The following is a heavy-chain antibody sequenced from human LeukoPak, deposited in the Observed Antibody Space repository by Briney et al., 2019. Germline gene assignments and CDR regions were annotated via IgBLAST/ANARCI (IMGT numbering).Heavy chain of an antibody. CDR2: IHYSGST. CDR1: GGSISSYY. D-gene: IGHD3-22*01. CDR3: ARERLRGYYVSSGYYFDF. V-gene: IGHV4-4*08. J-gene: IGHJ4*02. Sequence: SETLSLTCAVSGGSISSYYWNWIRQPPGKGLEWIANIHYSGSTNYDHSLKSRATISVDTSNNQFSLKLNTLSAADTAVYYCARERLRGYYVSSGYYFDFWGQGSLVTVSS.